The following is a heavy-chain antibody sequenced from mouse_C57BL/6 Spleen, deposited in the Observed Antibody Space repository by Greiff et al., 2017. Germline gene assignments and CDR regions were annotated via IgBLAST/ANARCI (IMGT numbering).Heavy chain of an antibody. J-gene: IGHJ3*01. CDR3: ARRGVRAWFAY. CDR1: GYTFTSYW. Sequence: QVQLKQPGAELVKPGASVKLSCKASGYTFTSYWTQWVKQRPGQGLEWIGEIDPSDSYTNYNQKFKGKATLTVDTSSSTAYMQLSSLTSEDSAVYYCARRGVRAWFAYWGQGTLVTVSA. V-gene: IGHV1-50*01. D-gene: IGHD2-2*01. CDR2: IDPSDSYT.